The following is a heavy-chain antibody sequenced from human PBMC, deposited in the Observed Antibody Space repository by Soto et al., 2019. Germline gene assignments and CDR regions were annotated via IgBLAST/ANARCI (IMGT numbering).Heavy chain of an antibody. CDR1: GFTFSSYG. CDR2: ISYDGSNK. V-gene: IGHV3-30*03. CDR3: ASTFLAAAPSY. D-gene: IGHD6-13*01. Sequence: QVQLVESGGGVVQPGRSLRLSCAASGFTFSSYGMHWVRQAPGKGLEWVAVISYDGSNKYYADSVKGRFTISRDNSKNKLYLQMNSLRAEETAVYYCASTFLAAAPSYWGQGTLVTVSS. J-gene: IGHJ4*02.